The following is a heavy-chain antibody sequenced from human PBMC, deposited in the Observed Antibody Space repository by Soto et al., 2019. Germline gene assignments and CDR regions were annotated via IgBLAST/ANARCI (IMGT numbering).Heavy chain of an antibody. CDR2: IYPGDSDT. CDR3: ARLSRYDFWSGYPKPEYYYYGMDV. V-gene: IGHV5-51*01. J-gene: IGHJ6*02. D-gene: IGHD3-3*01. Sequence: PGESLKISCKGSGYSFTSYWIGWVRQMPGKGLEWMGIIYPGDSDTRYSPSSQGQVTISADKSISTAYLQWSSLKASDTAMYYCARLSRYDFWSGYPKPEYYYYGMDVWGQGTTVTVSS. CDR1: GYSFTSYW.